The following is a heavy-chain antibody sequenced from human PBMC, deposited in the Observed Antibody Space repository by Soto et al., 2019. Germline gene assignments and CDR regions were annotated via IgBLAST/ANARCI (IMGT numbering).Heavy chain of an antibody. CDR1: GGSISSSSYY. J-gene: IGHJ5*02. Sequence: QLQLQESGPGLVKPSETLSLTCTVSGGSISSSSYYWGWIRQPPGKGLEWIGSIYYSGSTYYNPSLKSRVTISVDTSKNQFSLKLSSVTAADTAVYYCARGSRITIFGVAPRGNWFDPWGQGTLVTVSS. CDR3: ARGSRITIFGVAPRGNWFDP. V-gene: IGHV4-39*01. CDR2: IYYSGST. D-gene: IGHD3-3*01.